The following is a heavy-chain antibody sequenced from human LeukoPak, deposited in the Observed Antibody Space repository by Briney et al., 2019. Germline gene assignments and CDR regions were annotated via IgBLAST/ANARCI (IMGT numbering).Heavy chain of an antibody. Sequence: SETLSLTCTVSGGSISSSSYYWGWIRQPPGKGLEWIGSIYYSGSTNYNPSLKSRVTISVDTSKNQFSLKLSSVTAADTAVYYCARENSSSSYYFDYWGQGTLVTVSS. CDR2: IYYSGST. V-gene: IGHV4-39*07. CDR1: GGSISSSSYY. CDR3: ARENSSSSYYFDY. J-gene: IGHJ4*02. D-gene: IGHD6-13*01.